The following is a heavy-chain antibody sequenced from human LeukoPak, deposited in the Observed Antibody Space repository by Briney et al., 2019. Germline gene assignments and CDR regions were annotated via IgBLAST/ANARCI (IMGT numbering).Heavy chain of an antibody. CDR3: ARGSYSGYDAKIDY. CDR1: GYTFTGYY. J-gene: IGHJ4*02. CDR2: INPNSGGT. D-gene: IGHD5-12*01. Sequence: ASVKVSCKASGYTFTGYYMHWVRQAPGQGLEWMGWINPNSGGTNYAQKFQGRVTITRDTSISTAYMELSRLRSDDTAVYYCARGSYSGYDAKIDYWGQGTLVTVSS. V-gene: IGHV1-2*02.